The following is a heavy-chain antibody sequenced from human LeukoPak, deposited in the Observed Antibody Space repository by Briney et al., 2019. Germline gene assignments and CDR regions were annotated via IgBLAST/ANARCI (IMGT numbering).Heavy chain of an antibody. J-gene: IGHJ3*02. CDR2: IYSSGST. Sequence: SETLYLTCNVSGCSITGYHWSWIRQPPGKGLEWIGYIYSSGSTEYKPSLKSRATISADTSKNQFSLKLTSVTAADTAIYYCARRNDFDIWGQGTIVSVSS. V-gene: IGHV4-4*08. CDR1: GCSITGYH. CDR3: ARRNDFDI.